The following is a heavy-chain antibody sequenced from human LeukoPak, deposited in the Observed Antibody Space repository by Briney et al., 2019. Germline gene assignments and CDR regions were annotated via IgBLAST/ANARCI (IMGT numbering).Heavy chain of an antibody. Sequence: GGSLRLSCAASGFSFSGSAMHWVRQAPGKGLEWVAVISYDGSNKYYADSVKGRFTISRDNSKNTLYLQMNSLRAEDTAVYYCARDRVAMDYAFDIWGQGTMVTVSS. V-gene: IGHV3-30-3*01. J-gene: IGHJ3*02. CDR1: GFSFSGSA. D-gene: IGHD5-18*01. CDR2: ISYDGSNK. CDR3: ARDRVAMDYAFDI.